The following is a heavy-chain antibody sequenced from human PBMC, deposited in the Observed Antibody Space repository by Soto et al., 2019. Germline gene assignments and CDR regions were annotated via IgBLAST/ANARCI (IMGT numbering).Heavy chain of an antibody. CDR3: ALCIAVASTVDYYYCMGV. D-gene: IGHD6-19*01. CDR1: GFTFSSYS. Sequence: GGSLRLSCAASGFTFSSYSMNWVRQAPGKGLEWVSSISSSSSYIYYADSVKGRFTISRDNAKNSLYLQMNSLRAEDTAVYYCALCIAVASTVDYYYCMGVWRQGPTVPASS. CDR2: ISSSSSYI. J-gene: IGHJ6*02. V-gene: IGHV3-21*01.